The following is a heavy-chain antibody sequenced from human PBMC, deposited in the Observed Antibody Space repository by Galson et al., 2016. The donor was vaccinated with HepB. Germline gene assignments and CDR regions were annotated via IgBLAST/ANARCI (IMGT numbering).Heavy chain of an antibody. CDR1: GGTFSSYA. CDR3: ARDSGVPGSNYYYYYGMDV. Sequence: SVKVSCKASGGTFSSYAISWVRQAPGHGPEWMGGIIPIFGTANYAQNFQGRVTITADESTSTAYMELSSLRSEDTAVYYCARDSGVPGSNYYYYYGMDVWGQGTTVTVSS. D-gene: IGHD2-2*01. CDR2: IIPIFGTA. V-gene: IGHV1-69*13. J-gene: IGHJ6*02.